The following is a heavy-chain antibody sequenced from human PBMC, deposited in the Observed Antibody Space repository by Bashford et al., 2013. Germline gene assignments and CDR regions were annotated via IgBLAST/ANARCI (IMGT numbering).Heavy chain of an antibody. CDR2: IYYSGST. J-gene: IGHJ4*02. CDR1: GGSISSGGYY. CDR3: ARGPGQFFY. V-gene: IGHV4-31*03. Sequence: LLYSSETLSLTCTVSGGSISSGGYYWSWIRQHPGKGLEWIGYIYYSGSTYYNPSLKSRVTISVDTSKNQFSLKLSSVTAADTAVYYCARGPGQFFYWGQGNVVTVSS. D-gene: IGHD5-24*01.